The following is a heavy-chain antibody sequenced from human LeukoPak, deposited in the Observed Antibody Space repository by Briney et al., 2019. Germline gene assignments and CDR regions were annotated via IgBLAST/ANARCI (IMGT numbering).Heavy chain of an antibody. CDR3: ASSDCSSTSCSHYYYYYYMDV. CDR1: GGSISSGGYS. Sequence: PSETLSLTCAVSGGSISSGGYSWSWIRQPPGKGLEWIGYIYYSGSTYYNPSLKSRVTISVDTSKNQFSLKLSSVTAADTAVYYCASSDCSSTSCSHYYYYYYMDVWGKGTTVTVSS. V-gene: IGHV4-30-4*07. J-gene: IGHJ6*03. CDR2: IYYSGST. D-gene: IGHD2-2*01.